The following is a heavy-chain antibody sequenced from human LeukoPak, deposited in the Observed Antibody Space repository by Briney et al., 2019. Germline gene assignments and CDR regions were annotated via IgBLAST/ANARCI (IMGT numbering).Heavy chain of an antibody. J-gene: IGHJ2*01. CDR2: IFYSGST. D-gene: IGHD6-19*01. CDR3: ARLQRVTLAGPDYWFFDL. Sequence: PSETLSLTCTVSGDSIRSYYWSWIRQPPEKGLEWIGYIFYSGSTNYNPSLKSRVTISIDTSKTQFSLKMNSVTDGDTAVYYCARLQRVTLAGPDYWFFDLRGRGTLVTVSS. CDR1: GDSIRSYY. V-gene: IGHV4-59*01.